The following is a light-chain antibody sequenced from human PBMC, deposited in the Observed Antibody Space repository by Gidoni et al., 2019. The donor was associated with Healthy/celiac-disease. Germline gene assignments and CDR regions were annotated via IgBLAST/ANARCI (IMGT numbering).Light chain of an antibody. CDR3: AAWDDSLSGLYV. V-gene: IGLV1-47*01. CDR1: SSHIGSNY. Sequence: QSTLTQPPSASRPPGQRVTISCSGSSSHIGSNYVYWYQQPPGTAPKLLIYRHNQRPSGVPDRFSGSKSGTSASLAISGLRSEDEADYYCAAWDDSLSGLYVFGTGTKVTVL. CDR2: RHN. J-gene: IGLJ1*01.